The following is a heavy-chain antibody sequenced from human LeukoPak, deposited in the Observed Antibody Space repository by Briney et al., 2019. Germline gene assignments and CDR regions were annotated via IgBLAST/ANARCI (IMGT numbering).Heavy chain of an antibody. V-gene: IGHV3-30*18. Sequence: HPGRSLRLSCAASGFTFSSYGMHWVRQAPGKGLEWVAVISYDGSNKYYADSVKGRFTISRDNSKNTLYLQMNSLRAEDTAVYYCAKDGERRLDYWGQGTLVTASS. CDR3: AKDGERRLDY. D-gene: IGHD1-26*01. CDR1: GFTFSSYG. CDR2: ISYDGSNK. J-gene: IGHJ4*02.